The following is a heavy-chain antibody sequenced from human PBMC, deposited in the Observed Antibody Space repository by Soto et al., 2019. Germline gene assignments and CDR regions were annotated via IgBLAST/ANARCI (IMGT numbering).Heavy chain of an antibody. Sequence: GALRLSYAASGFSFSSYGMHWVRQAPGKGLEWVAGIWYDGSNKYYGDSAKGRFTISRDNSMNTLYLEMNSLRAEDTAVYYCARVSGAGYYDRTCHFDYWGQGTLVTVYS. V-gene: IGHV3-33*01. CDR1: GFSFSSYG. CDR3: ARVSGAGYYDRTCHFDY. J-gene: IGHJ4*02. CDR2: IWYDGSNK. D-gene: IGHD3-16*01.